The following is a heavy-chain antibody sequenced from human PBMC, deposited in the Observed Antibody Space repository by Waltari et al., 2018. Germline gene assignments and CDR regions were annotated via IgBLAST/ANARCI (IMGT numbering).Heavy chain of an antibody. Sequence: EVQLVESGGGLVQPGRSLRLSCAASGFTFDDSAMHWVRQAPGKGLEWVSGISWNSGSIGYADSVKGRFTISRDNAKNSLYLQMNSLRAEDMALYYCARNNMVQGTYAFDIWGQGTMVTVSS. J-gene: IGHJ3*02. V-gene: IGHV3-9*03. D-gene: IGHD3-10*01. CDR3: ARNNMVQGTYAFDI. CDR1: GFTFDDSA. CDR2: ISWNSGSI.